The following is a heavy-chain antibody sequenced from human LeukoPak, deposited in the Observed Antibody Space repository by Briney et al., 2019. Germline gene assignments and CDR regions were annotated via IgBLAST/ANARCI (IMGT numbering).Heavy chain of an antibody. CDR3: ARAGNSEGYYYYYMDV. J-gene: IGHJ6*03. V-gene: IGHV3-48*01. D-gene: IGHD4-23*01. Sequence: PGGSLRLSCAASGFTFSSYSMNWVRQAPGKGLEWVSYISSSSSTIYYADSVKGRFTISRDNAKNSLYLQMNSLRAEDTAVYYCARAGNSEGYYYYYMDVWGKGTTVTVSS. CDR2: ISSSSSTI. CDR1: GFTFSSYS.